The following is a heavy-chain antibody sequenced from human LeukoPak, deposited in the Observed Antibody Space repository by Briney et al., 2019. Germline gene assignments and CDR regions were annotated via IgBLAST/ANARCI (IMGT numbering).Heavy chain of an antibody. V-gene: IGHV4-39*01. Sequence: PSETLSLTCTVSGGSISSSSYSWGWIRQPPGKGLEWIGSIYYSGSTYYNPSLKSRVTISVDTSKNQFSLKLSSVTAADTAVYYCARRTNYYDSSGYYHAYYDYWGQGTLVTVSS. J-gene: IGHJ4*02. CDR2: IYYSGST. CDR1: GGSISSSSYS. D-gene: IGHD3-22*01. CDR3: ARRTNYYDSSGYYHAYYDY.